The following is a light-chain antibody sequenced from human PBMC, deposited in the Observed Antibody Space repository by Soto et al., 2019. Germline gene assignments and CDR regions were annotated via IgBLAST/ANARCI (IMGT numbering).Light chain of an antibody. CDR1: SSDVGGHVY. V-gene: IGLV2-14*01. Sequence: QSALTQVASVSGSPGQSITISCTATSSDVGGHVYVSWYLQHPGKAPKLLIYEAFNRPSGVSDRFSGSKSGSTASLTISGLQAEDEGDYYCSSFTSTNTWVFGGGTKLTVL. CDR2: EAF. CDR3: SSFTSTNTWV. J-gene: IGLJ3*02.